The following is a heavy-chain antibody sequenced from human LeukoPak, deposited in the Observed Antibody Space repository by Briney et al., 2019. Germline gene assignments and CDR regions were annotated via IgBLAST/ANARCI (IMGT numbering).Heavy chain of an antibody. CDR3: ARGGSGSPH. J-gene: IGHJ4*02. V-gene: IGHV3-7*01. CDR2: IKKDGSEK. CDR1: GFTFSSYW. Sequence: GGSLRLSCAASGFTFSSYWMNWVRQAPGKGLEWVANIKKDGSEKYYVDSVKGRFTISRDNAKTSLYLQMNSLRAEDTAVYYCARGGSGSPHWGQGTLVTVSS. D-gene: IGHD3-10*01.